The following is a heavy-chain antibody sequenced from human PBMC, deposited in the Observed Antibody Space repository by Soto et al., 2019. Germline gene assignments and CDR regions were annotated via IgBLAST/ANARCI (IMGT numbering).Heavy chain of an antibody. D-gene: IGHD5-18*01. V-gene: IGHV5-51*01. CDR2: IYPGDSDT. CDR3: ARLGTAMVFYSAHHTPPPYYYGMDV. CDR1: GYSFTSYW. Sequence: GESLKISCKGSGYSFTSYWIGWVRQMPGKGLEWMGIIYPGDSDTRYSPSFQGQVTISADKSISTAYLQWSSLKASDTAMYYCARLGTAMVFYSAHHTPPPYYYGMDVRAQRTTVTVSS. J-gene: IGHJ6*02.